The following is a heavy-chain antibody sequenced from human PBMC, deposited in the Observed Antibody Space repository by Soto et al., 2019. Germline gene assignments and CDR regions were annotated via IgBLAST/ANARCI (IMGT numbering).Heavy chain of an antibody. D-gene: IGHD2-2*01. CDR1: GGSISSGDYY. J-gene: IGHJ6*02. CDR2: IYYSGST. V-gene: IGHV4-30-4*01. CDR3: ARQDCSSTSCYSYYYYGMDV. Sequence: LSLTCTVSGGSISSGDYYWSWIRQPPGKGLEWIGYIYYSGSTYYNPSLKSRVTISVDTSKNQFSLKLSSVTAADTAVYYCARQDCSSTSCYSYYYYGMDVWGQGTTVTVSS.